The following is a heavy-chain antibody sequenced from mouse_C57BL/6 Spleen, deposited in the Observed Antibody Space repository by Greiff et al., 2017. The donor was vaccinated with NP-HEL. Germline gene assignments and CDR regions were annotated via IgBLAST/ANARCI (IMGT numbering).Heavy chain of an antibody. CDR2: IRSKSNNYAT. CDR1: GFSFTTYA. J-gene: IGHJ3*01. V-gene: IGHV10-1*01. Sequence: EVKLMESGGGLVQPKGSLKLSCAASGFSFTTYAMNWVRQAPGQGLEWVARIRSKSNNYATYYADSVKDRFTISRDDTESMLDLQMINLKTEDKSMYYCEDAWFAYWGKGTKVTVSA. CDR3: EDAWFAY.